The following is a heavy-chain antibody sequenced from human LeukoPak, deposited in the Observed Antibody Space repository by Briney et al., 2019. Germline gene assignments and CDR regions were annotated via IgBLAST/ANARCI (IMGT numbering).Heavy chain of an antibody. CDR1: GYRFTSYW. CDR3: ASRKKGMATVGFDY. D-gene: IGHD5-24*01. V-gene: IGHV5-51*01. Sequence: GESLKISCKGSGYRFTSYWIGWVRQMPGKGLEWMGIIYPGDSDTRYSPSFQGQVTISAEKSIGTAYLQWSSLKASDTALYYCASRKKGMATVGFDYWGQGTLVTVSS. J-gene: IGHJ4*02. CDR2: IYPGDSDT.